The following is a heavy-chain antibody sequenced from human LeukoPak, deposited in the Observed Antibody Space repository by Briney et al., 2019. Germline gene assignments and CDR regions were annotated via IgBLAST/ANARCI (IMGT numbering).Heavy chain of an antibody. J-gene: IGHJ2*01. V-gene: IGHV3-23*01. D-gene: IGHD3-22*01. CDR1: GFTFSSYA. CDR3: AKDRDSYYDSSGYYSGYFDL. CDR2: ISGSGGST. Sequence: GGSLRLSCAASGFTFSSYAMSWVRQAPGKGLEWVSAISGSGGSTYYADSVKGRFTISRDNSKNTLYPQMNSLRAEDTAVYYCAKDRDSYYDSSGYYSGYFDLWGRGTLVTVSS.